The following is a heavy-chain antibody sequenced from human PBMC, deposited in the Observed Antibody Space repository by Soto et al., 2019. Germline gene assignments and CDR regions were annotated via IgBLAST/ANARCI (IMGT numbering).Heavy chain of an antibody. J-gene: IGHJ6*02. V-gene: IGHV4-30-2*01. CDR1: GGSINSGGYS. CDR2: IYHTGNT. D-gene: IGHD2-2*01. Sequence: QLQLQESGSGLVKPSQTLSLTCTVSGGSINSGGYSWIWIRQPPGKGLEWIGYIYHTGNTFYNPSLQSRVNISVDQSQNQFSLSLGSVTAADTAMYYWARVERTLSTPFAYGMDVWGQGTTVTVSS. CDR3: ARVERTLSTPFAYGMDV.